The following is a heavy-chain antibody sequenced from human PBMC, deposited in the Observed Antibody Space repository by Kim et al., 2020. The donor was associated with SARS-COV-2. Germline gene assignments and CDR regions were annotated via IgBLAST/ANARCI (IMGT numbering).Heavy chain of an antibody. Sequence: SETLSLTCTVSGGSISSYYWSWIRQPPGKGLEWIGYIYYSGSTNYNPSLKSRVTISVDTSKNQFSLKLSPVTAADTAVYYCAGQGRGGYFDLWGRGTLVTVSS. CDR1: GGSISSYY. D-gene: IGHD3-10*01. CDR3: AGQGRGGYFDL. CDR2: IYYSGST. V-gene: IGHV4-59*01. J-gene: IGHJ2*01.